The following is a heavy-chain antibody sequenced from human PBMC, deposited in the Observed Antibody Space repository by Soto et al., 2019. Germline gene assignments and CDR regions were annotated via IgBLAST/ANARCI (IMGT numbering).Heavy chain of an antibody. CDR3: VRIRYQLPSSVLWLDP. Sequence: SETLSLTCAVYGGFLSESYWTWIRQPPGKGLEWIGEINHVGGTNYNPSLKSRVTMSVDTSQNQFSLRLISVTAAGTAMYFCVRIRYQLPSSVLWLDPWGQGTPVTVSS. D-gene: IGHD3-16*01. CDR1: GGFLSESY. J-gene: IGHJ5*02. V-gene: IGHV4-34*01. CDR2: INHVGGT.